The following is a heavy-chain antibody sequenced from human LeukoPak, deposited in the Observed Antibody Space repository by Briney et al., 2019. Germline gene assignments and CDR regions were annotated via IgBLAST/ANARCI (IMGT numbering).Heavy chain of an antibody. CDR3: ARHTQDYGDLDYFDY. Sequence: PSETLSLTCTVSGGSISSSSYYWGWIRQPPGKGLEWIGSIYYSGSTYYNPSLKSRATISVDTSKNQFSLKLSSVTAADTAVYYCARHTQDYGDLDYFDYWGQGTLVTVSS. J-gene: IGHJ4*02. CDR1: GGSISSSSYY. D-gene: IGHD4-17*01. CDR2: IYYSGST. V-gene: IGHV4-39*01.